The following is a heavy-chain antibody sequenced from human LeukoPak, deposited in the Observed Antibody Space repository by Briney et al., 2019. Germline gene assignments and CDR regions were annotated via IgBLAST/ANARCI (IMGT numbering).Heavy chain of an antibody. Sequence: GGSLRLSCEASGFIFSSLWMHWVRQAPGKGLAWVSYINGDGSTTSYADSVKGRFTISRDNAKNTLYLQVNSLRAEDTAVYYCVRGGYGSIDYWGQGTLATVSS. CDR2: INGDGSTT. V-gene: IGHV3-74*01. CDR1: GFIFSSLW. D-gene: IGHD4-17*01. J-gene: IGHJ4*02. CDR3: VRGGYGSIDY.